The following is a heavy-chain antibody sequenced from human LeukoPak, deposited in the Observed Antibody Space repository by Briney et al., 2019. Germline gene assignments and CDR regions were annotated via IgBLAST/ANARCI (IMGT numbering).Heavy chain of an antibody. CDR3: ANSGGEEDDAFDI. V-gene: IGHV1-2*02. CDR2: INPNSGGT. D-gene: IGHD2-15*01. CDR1: GYTFTSYG. J-gene: IGHJ3*02. Sequence: GASVKVSCKASGYTFTSYGISWVRQAPGQGLEWMGWINPNSGGTNYAQKFQGRVTMTRDTSITTAYMELSRLRSDDTAVYYCANSGGEEDDAFDIWGQGTMVTVSS.